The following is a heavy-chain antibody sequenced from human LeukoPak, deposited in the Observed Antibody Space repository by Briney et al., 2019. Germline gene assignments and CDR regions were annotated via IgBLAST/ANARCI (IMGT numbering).Heavy chain of an antibody. CDR1: GYSFTSYW. J-gene: IGHJ3*02. CDR3: ATSPRTTVTTGGSFDI. CDR2: IDPTDSYT. D-gene: IGHD4-17*01. V-gene: IGHV5-10-1*01. Sequence: GESLKISCKGSGYSFTSYWISWVRQMPGQGLEWMGRIDPTDSYTNYSPSFQGHVTISADKSISTAYLQWSSLKASDTAMYYCATSPRTTVTTGGSFDIWGQGKMVNVSS.